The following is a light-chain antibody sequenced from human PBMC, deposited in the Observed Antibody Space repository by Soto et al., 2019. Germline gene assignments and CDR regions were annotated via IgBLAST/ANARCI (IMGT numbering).Light chain of an antibody. Sequence: QPVLTQSPSASASLGASVKLTCTLSSGHSSYAIAWHQQQPEKGPRYLMKLKSDGSHSKGDGIPDRFSGSSSGAERYHTISSLQSEDEADYYCQTWDTGAWVFGGGTKLTVL. CDR1: SGHSSYA. CDR2: LKSDGSH. J-gene: IGLJ3*02. V-gene: IGLV4-69*01. CDR3: QTWDTGAWV.